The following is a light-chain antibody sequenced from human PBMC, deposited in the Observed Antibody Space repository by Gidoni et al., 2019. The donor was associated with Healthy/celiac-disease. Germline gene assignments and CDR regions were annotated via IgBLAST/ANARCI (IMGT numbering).Light chain of an antibody. J-gene: IGLJ2*01. CDR3: AAWDDSLNVV. Sequence: QSVLPQPPSASGTPGQRVTISCSGSSSNIGSNTVNWYLHLPGTAPKLLIYSNNQRPSGVPDRFSGSKSGTSASLAISGLQSEDEADYYCAAWDDSLNVVFGGGTKLTVL. CDR2: SNN. CDR1: SSNIGSNT. V-gene: IGLV1-44*01.